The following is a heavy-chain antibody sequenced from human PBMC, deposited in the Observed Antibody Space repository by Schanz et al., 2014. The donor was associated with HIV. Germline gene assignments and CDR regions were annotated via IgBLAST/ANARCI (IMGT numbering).Heavy chain of an antibody. D-gene: IGHD6-6*01. CDR2: IWYDGSNK. J-gene: IGHJ6*02. Sequence: QVQLVESGGGLVKPGGSLRLSCAASGFTFRSYGMHWVRQAPGKGLEWVAVIWYDGSNKYYADSVKGRFTISRDNSKNTLYLQMNSLRAEDTAVYFCANTEFPYSSSSDYYYGMDVWGQGTTVTVSS. CDR3: ANTEFPYSSSSDYYYGMDV. CDR1: GFTFRSYG. V-gene: IGHV3-33*06.